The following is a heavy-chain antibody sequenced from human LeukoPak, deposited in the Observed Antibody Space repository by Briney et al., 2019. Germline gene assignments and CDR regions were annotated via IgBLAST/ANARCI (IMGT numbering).Heavy chain of an antibody. CDR1: GFDFSDAW. Sequence: NPGGSLTLSCVASGFDFSDAWMTWVRQAPGKGLEWVGRIKSKTYDETTDYAAPLKGRFIISRDDSKTTVYLQMNSLKSEDTAVYYCTTATGNTSGWRAYFESWGQGTLVTVSS. CDR2: IKSKTYDETT. CDR3: TTATGNTSGWRAYFES. V-gene: IGHV3-15*01. J-gene: IGHJ4*02. D-gene: IGHD6-19*01.